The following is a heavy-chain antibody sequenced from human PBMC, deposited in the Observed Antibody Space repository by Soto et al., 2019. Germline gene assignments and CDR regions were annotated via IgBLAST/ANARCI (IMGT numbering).Heavy chain of an antibody. CDR1: GYTFTSYG. V-gene: IGHV1-18*01. J-gene: IGHJ6*02. CDR2: ISAYNGNT. D-gene: IGHD2-21*02. CDR3: ARPGVTPFYYYGMDV. Sequence: ASVKVSCKASGYTFTSYGISWVRQAPGQGLEWMGWISAYNGNTNYAQKLQGRVTMTTDTSTSTAYTELRSLRSDDTAVYYCARPGVTPFYYYGMDVWGQGTTVTVSS.